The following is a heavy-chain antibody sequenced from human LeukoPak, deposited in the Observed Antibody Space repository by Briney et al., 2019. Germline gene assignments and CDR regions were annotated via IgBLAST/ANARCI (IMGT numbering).Heavy chain of an antibody. CDR2: IKQDGSEK. CDR3: SRRQAAIRYFDWLLRSYFDY. CDR1: GFTFSSYW. V-gene: IGHV3-7*03. J-gene: IGHJ4*02. Sequence: GGSLRLPCAASGFTFSSYWMSWVRQAPGKGLDWVANIKQDGSEKYYVDSVKGRFTISRDNAKNSLYLQMNSLRAEDTAVYYCSRRQAAIRYFDWLLRSYFDYWGQGTLVTVSS. D-gene: IGHD3-9*01.